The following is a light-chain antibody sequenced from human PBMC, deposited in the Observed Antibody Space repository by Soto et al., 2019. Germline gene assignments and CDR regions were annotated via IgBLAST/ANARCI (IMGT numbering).Light chain of an antibody. CDR2: DVS. CDR1: SSDVGGYNY. V-gene: IGLV2-11*01. J-gene: IGLJ3*02. CDR3: CSYAGSPWV. Sequence: QSALTQPRSVSGSPGQSVTISCTGTSSDVGGYNYVSWYQQHPDKAPKLMIYDVSKRPSGLPDRFSGSKSGNTASLTISGLQAEDEADYYCCSYAGSPWVFGGGTKLTVL.